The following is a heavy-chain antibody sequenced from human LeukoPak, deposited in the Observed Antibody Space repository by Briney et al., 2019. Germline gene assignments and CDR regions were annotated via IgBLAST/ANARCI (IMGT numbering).Heavy chain of an antibody. J-gene: IGHJ4*02. CDR1: GYTFTSYD. CDR2: MNPNSGNT. D-gene: IGHD3-10*01. V-gene: IGHV1-8*01. CDR3: AKGSASSRPYYFDY. Sequence: ASVKVSCKASGYTFTSYDIDWVQQATGQGLEWMGWMNPNSGNTGYAQKFQGRVTMTRNTSISTAYMELSSLRSEDTAVYYCAKGSASSRPYYFDYWGQGALVTVSS.